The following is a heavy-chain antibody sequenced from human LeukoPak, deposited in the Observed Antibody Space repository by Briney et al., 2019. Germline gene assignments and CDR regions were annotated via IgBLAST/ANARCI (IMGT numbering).Heavy chain of an antibody. J-gene: IGHJ3*02. V-gene: IGHV6-1*01. CDR3: VRDSGYGLDAFDI. D-gene: IGHD5-12*01. CDR1: GDSVSSNSAA. CDR2: TYYRSKWYN. Sequence: SQTLSLTCALSGDSVSSNSAAWNWIRQSPSRGLEWLGRTYYRSKWYNDYAVSVKSRITINPDTSKNQFSLQLNSVTPEDTAVYYCVRDSGYGLDAFDIWDQGTMVTVSS.